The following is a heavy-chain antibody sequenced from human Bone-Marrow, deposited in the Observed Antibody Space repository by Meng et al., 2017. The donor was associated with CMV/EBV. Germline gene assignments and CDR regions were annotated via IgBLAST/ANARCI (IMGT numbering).Heavy chain of an antibody. V-gene: IGHV3-23*01. J-gene: IGHJ4*02. CDR2: IGGSGGST. D-gene: IGHD3-10*01. CDR1: GFTFSYYA. CDR3: AKDRTGDGVYFDY. Sequence: AASGFTFSYYAMSWVRQAPGKGLEWVSGIGGSGGSTYYADSVKGRFTISRDNSKNTLYLQMNSLRAEDTAVYYCAKDRTGDGVYFDYWGQGTLVTVSS.